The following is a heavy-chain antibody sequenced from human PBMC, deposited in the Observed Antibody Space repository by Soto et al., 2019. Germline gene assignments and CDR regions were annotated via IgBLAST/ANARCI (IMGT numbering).Heavy chain of an antibody. J-gene: IGHJ5*02. CDR3: ARGLWAPDNTVTTPRFYP. Sequence: QVQLVQSGAEVKKPASSVKVSCKASGGTFSSYTISWVRQAPGQGLEWMGGIIPIFRTANYTQKFQGRVTITADESTSTGYMELSSLRSEDTAVYYCARGLWAPDNTVTTPRFYPWGQGPLVTVSS. V-gene: IGHV1-69*12. D-gene: IGHD4-17*01. CDR1: GGTFSSYT. CDR2: IIPIFRTA.